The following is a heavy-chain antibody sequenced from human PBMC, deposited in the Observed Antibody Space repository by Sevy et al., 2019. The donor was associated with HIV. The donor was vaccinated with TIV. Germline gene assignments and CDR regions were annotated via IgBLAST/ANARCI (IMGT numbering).Heavy chain of an antibody. J-gene: IGHJ4*02. Sequence: GGSLRLSCAASGFTFTTYGMHWVRQAPGKGLEWVAVISYDGGSKYYGDSVKGRFPISRDNSKNTLYLQMSSLRAEDTAVYYCARAGYCRGSSCYGLDYWGQGTLVTVSS. CDR1: GFTFTTYG. CDR2: ISYDGGSK. CDR3: ARAGYCRGSSCYGLDY. D-gene: IGHD2-15*01. V-gene: IGHV3-33*01.